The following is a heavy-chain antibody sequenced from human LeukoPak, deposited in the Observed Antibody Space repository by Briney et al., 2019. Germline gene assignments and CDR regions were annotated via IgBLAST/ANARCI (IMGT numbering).Heavy chain of an antibody. D-gene: IGHD6-19*01. CDR2: ISDGGTNT. V-gene: IGHV3-23*01. CDR3: AKDAAAVTGRRAGFDY. J-gene: IGHJ4*02. CDR1: RFIFSTYS. Sequence: GSLRLSCAASRFIFSTYSMSWDRQAPGKGPEWVSSISDGGTNTYYADSVKGRFTIPRDNSKNTLSLQMNNLRDEDTAVYYCAKDAAAVTGRRAGFDYWGQGTLVTVSS.